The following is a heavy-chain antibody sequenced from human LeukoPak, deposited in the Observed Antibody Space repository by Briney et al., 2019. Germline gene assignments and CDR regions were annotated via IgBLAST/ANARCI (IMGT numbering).Heavy chain of an antibody. CDR3: ARCPYYYDSSGSPPNAFDI. Sequence: SETLSLTCTVSGGSISSSSYYWGWIRQPPGKGLEWIGEINHSGSTNYNPSLKSRVTISVDTSKNQFSLKLSSVTAADTAVYYCARCPYYYDSSGSPPNAFDIWGQGTMVTVSS. CDR2: INHSGST. V-gene: IGHV4-39*07. J-gene: IGHJ3*02. CDR1: GGSISSSSYY. D-gene: IGHD3-22*01.